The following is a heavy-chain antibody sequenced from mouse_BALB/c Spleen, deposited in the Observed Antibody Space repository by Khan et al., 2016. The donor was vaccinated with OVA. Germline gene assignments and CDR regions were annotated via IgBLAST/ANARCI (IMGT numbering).Heavy chain of an antibody. CDR1: GYSFTDYN. J-gene: IGHJ2*01. CDR2: IDPYNGGT. CDR3: ARIYHYGSGFDY. V-gene: IGHV1S135*01. Sequence: EVQLQESGPELVKPGASVKVSCKASGYSFTDYNMFWVKQSLGKSLEWIGYIDPYNGGTNYNQKFMGKATLTVDKSSSTAFMHLNSLTSEDSAVYYCARIYHYGSGFDYWGQGTTLTVSS. D-gene: IGHD1-1*01.